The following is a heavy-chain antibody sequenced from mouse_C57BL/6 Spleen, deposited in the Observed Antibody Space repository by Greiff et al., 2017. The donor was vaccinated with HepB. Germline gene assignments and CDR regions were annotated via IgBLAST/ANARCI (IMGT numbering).Heavy chain of an antibody. CDR1: GFSLTSYG. Sequence: QVQLKQSGPGLVQPSQSLSITCTVSGFSLTSYGVHWVRQPPGKGLEWLGVIWSGGSTDYNAAFISRLSISKDNSKSQVFFKMNSLQADDTAIYYCAKGAIYGSSPYYFDYWGQGTTLTVSS. D-gene: IGHD1-1*01. J-gene: IGHJ2*01. CDR3: AKGAIYGSSPYYFDY. CDR2: IWSGGST. V-gene: IGHV2-4*01.